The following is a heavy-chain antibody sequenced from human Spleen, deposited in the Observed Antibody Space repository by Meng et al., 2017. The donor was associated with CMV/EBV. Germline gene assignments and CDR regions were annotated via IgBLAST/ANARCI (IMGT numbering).Heavy chain of an antibody. J-gene: IGHJ6*02. CDR2: IYYRGST. CDR3: ARDARITRYYYYGMAV. D-gene: IGHD3-10*01. V-gene: IGHV4-39*07. Sequence: SETLSLTCTVFGGSISSSSYYWGWIRQPPGKGLEWIGSIYYRGSTYYNPSLKSRVTISVDTSKNQFSLKLSSVSAADTAVHYCARDARITRYYYYGMAVWSQGTTVTVSS. CDR1: GGSISSSSYY.